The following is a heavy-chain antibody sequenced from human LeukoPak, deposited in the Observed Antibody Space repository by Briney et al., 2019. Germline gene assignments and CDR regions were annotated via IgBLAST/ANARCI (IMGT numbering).Heavy chain of an antibody. CDR1: GFTFISAW. Sequence: GGSLRLSCTASGSSGFTFISAWMSWVRQAPGKGLEWVGRIKSKTDGGTTDYAAPVKGRFTISRDDSKTTVFLQMNSLKTEDTAVYYCTTVQVYGEAGDWGQGTLVTVSS. CDR3: TTVQVYGEAGD. J-gene: IGHJ4*02. CDR2: IKSKTDGGTT. V-gene: IGHV3-15*01. D-gene: IGHD4-17*01.